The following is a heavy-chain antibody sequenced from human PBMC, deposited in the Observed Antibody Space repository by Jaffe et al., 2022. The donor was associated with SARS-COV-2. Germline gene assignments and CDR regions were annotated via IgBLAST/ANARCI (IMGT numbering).Heavy chain of an antibody. D-gene: IGHD6-13*01. CDR3: ASGPGHSSSWYSNNYYYYGMDV. CDR1: GFTFSSYW. CDR2: IKQDGSEK. Sequence: EVQLVESGGGLVQPGGSLRLSCAASGFTFSSYWMSWVRQAPGKGLEWVANIKQDGSEKYYVDSVKGRFTISRDNAKNSLYLQMNSLRAEDTAVYYCASGPGHSSSWYSNNYYYYGMDVWGQGTTVTVSS. V-gene: IGHV3-7*01. J-gene: IGHJ6*02.